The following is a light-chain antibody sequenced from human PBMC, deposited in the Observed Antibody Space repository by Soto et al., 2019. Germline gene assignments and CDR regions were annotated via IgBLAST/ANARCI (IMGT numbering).Light chain of an antibody. CDR2: EAS. J-gene: IGKJ2*01. Sequence: EIVLTQSPATLSLSPGERATLSCRASQSVSSYLAWYQQKPGQAPRLLIYEASNRATGIPDKFSGSGSGTDFTFTINRLEPEDFAVYYCQQYGTSPYTFAQGTKLEI. V-gene: IGKV3-11*01. CDR1: QSVSSY. CDR3: QQYGTSPYT.